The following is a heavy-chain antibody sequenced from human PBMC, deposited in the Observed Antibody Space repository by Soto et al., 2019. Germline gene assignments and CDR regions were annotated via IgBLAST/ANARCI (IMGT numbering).Heavy chain of an antibody. D-gene: IGHD3-22*01. V-gene: IGHV1-69*13. CDR3: ARFDSVRHYYDSSGSMDV. J-gene: IGHJ6*02. CDR2: IIPIFVTA. Sequence: SVRVSCKASGGSFSSYAISWVRQAPGQGLEWMGGIIPIFVTANYAQKFQGGVTITADESTSTAYMELSSLRSEDTAVYYCARFDSVRHYYDSSGSMDVWGQGTTVTVSS. CDR1: GGSFSSYA.